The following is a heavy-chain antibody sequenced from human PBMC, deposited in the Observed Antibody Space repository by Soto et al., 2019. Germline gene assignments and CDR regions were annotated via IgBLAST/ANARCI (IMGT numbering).Heavy chain of an antibody. Sequence: SVKVSCKASGGTFSSYAISWVRQAPGQGLEWMGGIIPIFGTANYAQKFQGRVTITADESTSTAYMELSSLRSEDTAVYYCAGDLGHIVVVTENYYYGMDVWGQGTTVTVSS. CDR3: AGDLGHIVVVTENYYYGMDV. J-gene: IGHJ6*02. D-gene: IGHD2-21*02. V-gene: IGHV1-69*13. CDR1: GGTFSSYA. CDR2: IIPIFGTA.